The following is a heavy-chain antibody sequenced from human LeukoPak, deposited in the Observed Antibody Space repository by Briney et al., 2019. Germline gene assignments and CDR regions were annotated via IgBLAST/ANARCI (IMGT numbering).Heavy chain of an antibody. D-gene: IGHD2/OR15-2a*01. CDR3: ARELKVGNTGYYLDY. J-gene: IGHJ4*02. V-gene: IGHV4-59*01. Sequence: SETLSLTCTVSGDSISKYYWSWIRQPPGKGLVWHGYIYYSGSTNYNPSLKSRVTMSVDTSKNQFSLKLTSVTAADTALYCCARELKVGNTGYYLDYWGQGTLVTVSS. CDR1: GDSISKYY. CDR2: IYYSGST.